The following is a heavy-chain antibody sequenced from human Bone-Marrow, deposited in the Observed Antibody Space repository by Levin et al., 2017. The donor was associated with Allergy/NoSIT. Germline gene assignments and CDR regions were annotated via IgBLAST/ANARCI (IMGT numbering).Heavy chain of an antibody. D-gene: IGHD3/OR15-3a*01. J-gene: IGHJ5*01. V-gene: IGHV3-9*01. Sequence: GGSLRLSCAASGFTFDDFAMHWVRQPPGKGLEWISSITWNSGSIGYADSVKGRFTISRDNAKNSVYLQMNSLRPEDTALYYCARVRTGPFRGGFDPWGQGTLVTVSS. CDR3: ARVRTGPFRGGFDP. CDR2: ITWNSGSI. CDR1: GFTFDDFA.